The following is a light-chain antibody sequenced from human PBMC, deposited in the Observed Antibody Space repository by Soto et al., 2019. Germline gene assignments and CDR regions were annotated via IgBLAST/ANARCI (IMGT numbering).Light chain of an antibody. V-gene: IGKV1-39*01. CDR3: QQSYSTPYT. CDR1: QNINWY. J-gene: IGKJ2*01. CDR2: EAA. Sequence: DIQMTQSPSTLSAPVGDRVTITCRASQNINWYLAWYQQKPGKAPKLLISEAASLPRGVPSRFSGSGSGTDFTLTISSLQPEDFATYYCQQSYSTPYTFGQGTKVDIK.